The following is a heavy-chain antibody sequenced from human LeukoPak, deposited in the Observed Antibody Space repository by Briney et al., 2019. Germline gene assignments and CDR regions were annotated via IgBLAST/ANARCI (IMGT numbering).Heavy chain of an antibody. CDR3: AKADDDSPGYTNYFDY. J-gene: IGHJ4*02. Sequence: PGGSLRLSCAASGFTFSSYAMGWVRQAPGKGLERVSSSSGSGAGTYYADSVKGRCTISRDNSKNTLYLQMNSLRAEDTAVYYCAKADDDSPGYTNYFDYWGQGTLVTVSS. CDR2: SSGSGAGT. CDR1: GFTFSSYA. V-gene: IGHV3-23*01. D-gene: IGHD3-22*01.